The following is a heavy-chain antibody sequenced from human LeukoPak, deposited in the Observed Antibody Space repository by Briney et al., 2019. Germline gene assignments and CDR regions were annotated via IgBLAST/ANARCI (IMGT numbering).Heavy chain of an antibody. J-gene: IGHJ4*02. Sequence: SETLSLTCTVSGDSISNYYWSWIRQPAGKGLEWIGHIYTSGSTNYNPSLKSRVTMSVDTSKNQFSLKLKSVTAADTAVYYCARVKMTSITSHDYWGQGMLVTVSS. CDR2: IYTSGST. CDR3: ARVKMTSITSHDY. D-gene: IGHD2-21*02. CDR1: GDSISNYY. V-gene: IGHV4-4*07.